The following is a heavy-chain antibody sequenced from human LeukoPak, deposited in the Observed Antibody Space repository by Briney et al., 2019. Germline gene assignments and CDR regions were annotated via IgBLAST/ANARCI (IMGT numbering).Heavy chain of an antibody. CDR1: GFIFRNYA. D-gene: IGHD3-9*01. CDR3: AKRYYDILTGYFDY. Sequence: GASLRLSCAASGFIFRNYAMSWVRQAPGKGLEWVSAISGSGGSTYYADSVKGRFTISRDNSKNTLYLQMNSLRAEDTAVYYCAKRYYDILTGYFDYWGQGTLVTVSS. V-gene: IGHV3-23*01. J-gene: IGHJ4*02. CDR2: ISGSGGST.